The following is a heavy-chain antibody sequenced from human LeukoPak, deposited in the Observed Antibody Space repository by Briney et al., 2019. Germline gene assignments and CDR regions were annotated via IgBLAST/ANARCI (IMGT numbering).Heavy chain of an antibody. V-gene: IGHV3-11*04. J-gene: IGHJ4*02. CDR1: GFTFSNYY. D-gene: IGHD1-1*01. CDR2: ISSSGSTI. Sequence: PGRSLRLSCAASGFTFSNYYMSWIRQAPGKGLEWVSYISSSGSTIYYADSVKGRFTISRDNAKNSLYLQMNSLRARQRAVYYGARDKRYSFVWGEGTLVTVSS. CDR3: ARDKRYSFV.